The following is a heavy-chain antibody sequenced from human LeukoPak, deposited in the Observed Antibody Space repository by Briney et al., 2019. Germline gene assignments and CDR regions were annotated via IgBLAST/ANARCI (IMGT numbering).Heavy chain of an antibody. Sequence: GGSLRLSCAASGLTFRNYAMSWIRQAPGKGLEWVSAISGSGGGTYYADSVKGRFTISRDNSKNTLYLQMYSLRAEDTALYYCAKGGFYYYDVWGQGTLVTVSS. CDR3: AKGGFYYYDV. D-gene: IGHD3-22*01. V-gene: IGHV3-23*01. CDR1: GLTFRNYA. J-gene: IGHJ4*02. CDR2: ISGSGGGT.